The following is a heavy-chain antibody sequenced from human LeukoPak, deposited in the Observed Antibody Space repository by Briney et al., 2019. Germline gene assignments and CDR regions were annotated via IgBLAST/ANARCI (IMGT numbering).Heavy chain of an antibody. V-gene: IGHV3-66*01. CDR2: VYSGGGT. CDR3: ASPYCSGDSCYSGY. J-gene: IGHJ4*02. CDR1: GFTFSSYG. Sequence: PGRSLRLSCAASGFTFSSYGMHWVRQAPGKGLEWVSIVYSGGGTYYADSVKGRFTISRDNSKNTLYLQMNSLRAEDTAVYYCASPYCSGDSCYSGYWGQGTLVTVSS. D-gene: IGHD2-15*01.